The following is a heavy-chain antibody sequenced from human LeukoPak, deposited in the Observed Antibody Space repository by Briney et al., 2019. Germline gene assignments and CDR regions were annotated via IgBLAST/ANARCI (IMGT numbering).Heavy chain of an antibody. V-gene: IGHV1-69*06. D-gene: IGHD5-12*01. CDR1: GGTFSSYA. CDR2: IIPIFGTA. Sequence: ASVKVSCKASGGTFSSYAISWVRQAPGRGLEWMGGIIPIFGTANYAQKFQGRVTITADKSTSTAYMELSSLRTEDTAVYYCARVGGYEKYYFDYWGQGTLVTVSS. J-gene: IGHJ4*02. CDR3: ARVGGYEKYYFDY.